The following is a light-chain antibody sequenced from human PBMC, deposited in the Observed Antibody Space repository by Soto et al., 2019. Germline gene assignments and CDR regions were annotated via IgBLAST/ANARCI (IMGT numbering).Light chain of an antibody. CDR2: EVS. V-gene: IGLV2-14*01. Sequence: QSALTQPASVSGSPGQSITISCTGTSSDVGGAYNYVSWYQQHPGKAPKVMIYEVSNRPSGVSNRFSGSKSGNTASLTISGLQAEDEADYYCSSYRSSSTNVVFGGGTKVTVL. J-gene: IGLJ2*01. CDR1: SSDVGGAYNY. CDR3: SSYRSSSTNVV.